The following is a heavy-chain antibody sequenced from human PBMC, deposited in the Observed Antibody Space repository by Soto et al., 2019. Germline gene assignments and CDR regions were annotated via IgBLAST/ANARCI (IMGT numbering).Heavy chain of an antibody. Sequence: EVQLLESGGGLVQPGGSLRLSCVGSGFTLSSYAMSWVRQAPGKGLEWVSGISGSGASTDYADSVKGRFTPSRDNSENTLFLQMNSVRGEDTAVYYCAKGPCSGGSCYSRHFDYWGQGTLVTVSS. D-gene: IGHD2-15*01. CDR1: GFTLSSYA. V-gene: IGHV3-23*01. CDR3: AKGPCSGGSCYSRHFDY. CDR2: ISGSGAST. J-gene: IGHJ4*02.